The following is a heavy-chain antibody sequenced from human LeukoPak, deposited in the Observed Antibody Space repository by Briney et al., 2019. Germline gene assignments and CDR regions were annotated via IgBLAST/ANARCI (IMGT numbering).Heavy chain of an antibody. V-gene: IGHV3-23*01. J-gene: IGHJ4*02. D-gene: IGHD5-18*01. CDR2: ISGSGDSV. Sequence: GGALRLSCAGSGFTFSRYVMRGGRQGPGEGVEGVSFISGSGDSVFYADSVKGRFTISRDNSLNTLHLQMNSLRAEDTAFYYCGKGNTASRPGFVDWGQGTLVTVSS. CDR3: GKGNTASRPGFVD. CDR1: GFTFSRYV.